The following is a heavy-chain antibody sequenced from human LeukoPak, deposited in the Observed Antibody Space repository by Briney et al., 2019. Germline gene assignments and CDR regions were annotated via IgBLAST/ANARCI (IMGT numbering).Heavy chain of an antibody. Sequence: ASVKVSCKASGYTFTGYYIHWVRQAPGQGLEWLGLIKPNNGDTNYAQKFQGRVTMTRDTSITTAYMELNRLKSDDTAVYYCVRDRPHSWFDPWGQGTLVTVSS. CDR1: GYTFTGYY. CDR2: IKPNNGDT. V-gene: IGHV1-2*02. J-gene: IGHJ5*02. CDR3: VRDRPHSWFDP.